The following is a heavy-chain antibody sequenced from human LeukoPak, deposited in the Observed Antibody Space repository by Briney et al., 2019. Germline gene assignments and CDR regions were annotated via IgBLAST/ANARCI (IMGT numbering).Heavy chain of an antibody. V-gene: IGHV3-7*01. Sequence: GGSLRLSCAASGFTFNTYWMIWVRQAPGKGLEWVANIDQGGSTKYYVDSLKGRFTVSRDNAKNSLYLQMNSLRAEDTAVYYCVRDKGGRSGAIYYDAFDVWGQGTMVTVSS. D-gene: IGHD1-26*01. CDR2: IDQGGSTK. J-gene: IGHJ3*01. CDR1: GFTFNTYW. CDR3: VRDKGGRSGAIYYDAFDV.